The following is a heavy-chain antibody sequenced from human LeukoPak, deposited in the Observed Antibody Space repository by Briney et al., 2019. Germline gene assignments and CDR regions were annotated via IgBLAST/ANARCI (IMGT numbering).Heavy chain of an antibody. CDR1: GYTFASYG. D-gene: IGHD6-19*01. CDR3: ARDLYSSAWYMDS. Sequence: ASVKVSCKASGYTFASYGISWVRQAPGQGLEWMGWIRAYNGNTNYAQNFQGRVSMTTDTPTSTAYMELRSLTSNDTAVYSCARDLYSSAWYMDSWGQGTLVTVSS. J-gene: IGHJ4*02. V-gene: IGHV1-18*01. CDR2: IRAYNGNT.